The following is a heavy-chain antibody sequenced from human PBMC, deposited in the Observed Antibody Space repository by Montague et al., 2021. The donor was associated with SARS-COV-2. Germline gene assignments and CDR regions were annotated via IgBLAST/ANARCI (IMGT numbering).Heavy chain of an antibody. CDR3: ARDKAEYIVVVPAVPLAYSMDV. Sequence: SETLSLTCTVSGGSISSSSYYWGWIRQPPGKGLEWIGSIYYSGSTYYNPSLKSRVTISVDTSKNQFSLKLSSVTAADTAVYYCARDKAEYIVVVPAVPLAYSMDVWGQGTTVTVS. CDR2: IYYSGST. V-gene: IGHV4-39*07. J-gene: IGHJ6*02. D-gene: IGHD2-2*01. CDR1: GGSISSSSYY.